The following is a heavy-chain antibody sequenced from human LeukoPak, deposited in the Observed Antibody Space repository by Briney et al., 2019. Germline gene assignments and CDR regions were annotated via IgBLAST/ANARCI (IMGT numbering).Heavy chain of an antibody. CDR3: ARDLADYYDSSGYAFDI. Sequence: SETLSLTCTVSGVSISSGDYYWSWIRQPPGKGLEWIGYIYYSGSTYYNPSLKSRVTISVDTSKNQFSLKLSSVTAADTAVYYCARDLADYYDSSGYAFDIWGQGTMVTVSS. D-gene: IGHD3-22*01. CDR1: GVSISSGDYY. J-gene: IGHJ3*02. CDR2: IYYSGST. V-gene: IGHV4-30-4*01.